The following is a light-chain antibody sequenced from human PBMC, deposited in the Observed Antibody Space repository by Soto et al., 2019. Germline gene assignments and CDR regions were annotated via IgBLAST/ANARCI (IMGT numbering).Light chain of an antibody. CDR1: QSISST. V-gene: IGKV3-15*01. CDR2: GPS. CDR3: QQYNNWLRGT. J-gene: IGKJ2*02. Sequence: EIVMTQSPATLSVSPGESATLSCRASQSISSTVAWYQQKPGQAPRLLIYGPSTRPTGIPARFSGSGSGTDFTLTIRSVQSEDFAVYYCQQYNNWLRGTFGQGTKLEIK.